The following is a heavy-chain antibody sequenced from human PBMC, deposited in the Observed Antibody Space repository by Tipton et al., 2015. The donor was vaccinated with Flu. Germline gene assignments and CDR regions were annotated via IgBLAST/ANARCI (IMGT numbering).Heavy chain of an antibody. CDR2: INHSGST. V-gene: IGHV4-34*01. D-gene: IGHD3-3*01. Sequence: TLSLTCAVYGGSFSGYYWSWIRQPPGKGLEWIGEINHSGSTNYNPSLKSRVTISVDTSKNQFSLKLSSVTAADAAVYYCARGAAADFWSGYYTVRAADYFDYWGQGTLVTVSS. J-gene: IGHJ4*02. CDR1: GGSFSGYY. CDR3: ARGAAADFWSGYYTVRAADYFDY.